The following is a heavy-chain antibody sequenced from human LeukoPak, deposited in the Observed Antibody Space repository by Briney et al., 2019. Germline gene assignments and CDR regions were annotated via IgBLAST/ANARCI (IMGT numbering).Heavy chain of an antibody. CDR3: ARDPASFGELVWVRYYYGMDV. V-gene: IGHV3-48*04. D-gene: IGHD3-10*01. CDR2: ISSSSSTI. J-gene: IGHJ6*02. Sequence: GRSLRLSCAASGFTFSSYSMNWVRQAPGKGLEWVSYISSSSSTIYYADSVKGRFTIPRDNAKNSLYLQMNSLRAEDTAVYYCARDPASFGELVWVRYYYGMDVWGQGTTVTVSS. CDR1: GFTFSSYS.